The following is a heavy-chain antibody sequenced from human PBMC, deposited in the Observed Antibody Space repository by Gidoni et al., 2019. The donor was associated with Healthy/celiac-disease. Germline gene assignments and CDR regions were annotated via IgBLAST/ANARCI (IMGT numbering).Heavy chain of an antibody. CDR3: ARGMNMITFGGVIVYFDY. Sequence: EVQLVESGGGLVQPGGSLSLSCAACGFTFSSYGMSGVRQATGRGLEWGANIKQDGSEKYYVDSVKGRFTISRDNAKNSLYLQMNSLRAEDTAVYYCARGMNMITFGGVIVYFDYWGQGTLVTVSS. D-gene: IGHD3-16*02. V-gene: IGHV3-7*03. CDR2: IKQDGSEK. CDR1: GFTFSSYG. J-gene: IGHJ4*02.